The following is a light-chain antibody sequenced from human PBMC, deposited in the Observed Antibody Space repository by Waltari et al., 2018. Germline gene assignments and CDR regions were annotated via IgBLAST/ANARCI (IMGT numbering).Light chain of an antibody. CDR1: SSHIGAGYD. CDR2: GST. CDR3: QSYDTSLRVV. V-gene: IGLV1-40*01. J-gene: IGLJ2*01. Sequence: QSVLTQPPSVSGAPGQRVTISCPGSSSHIGAGYDVHWYQQLPRAAPKLLIYGSTSRPLGVPDRFFGSTSGTSASLAITGLQAEDEADYYCQSYDTSLRVVFGGGTKLTVL.